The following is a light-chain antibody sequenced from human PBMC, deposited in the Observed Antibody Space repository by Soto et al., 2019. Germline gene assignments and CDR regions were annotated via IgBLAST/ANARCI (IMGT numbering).Light chain of an antibody. CDR1: SSDVGSYNL. V-gene: IGLV2-23*02. CDR3: CSYAGSSTYV. Sequence: HCALTRPASVSGSPGQWITISCTGTSSDVGSYNLVSWYQQHPGKAPKLMIYEVSKRPSGVSNRFSGSKSGNTASLTISGLQAEDEADYYCCSYAGSSTYVFGTGTKVTVL. J-gene: IGLJ1*01. CDR2: EVS.